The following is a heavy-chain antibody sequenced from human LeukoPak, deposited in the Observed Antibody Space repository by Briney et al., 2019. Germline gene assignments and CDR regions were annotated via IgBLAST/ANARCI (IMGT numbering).Heavy chain of an antibody. Sequence: GESLKISCKGSGYTFTNYWIGWVRQMPGKGLEWMGIIYPGDSDTRYNPSFQGQVTISPDKSISTAYLQWSSLKASDTAIYYCARREKTTEIFDHWGQGSLVSVSS. J-gene: IGHJ4*02. CDR2: IYPGDSDT. CDR1: GYTFTNYW. D-gene: IGHD4-17*01. V-gene: IGHV5-51*01. CDR3: ARREKTTEIFDH.